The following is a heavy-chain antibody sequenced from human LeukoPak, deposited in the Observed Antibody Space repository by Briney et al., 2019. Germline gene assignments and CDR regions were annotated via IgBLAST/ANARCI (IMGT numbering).Heavy chain of an antibody. J-gene: IGHJ4*02. CDR2: INHSGST. V-gene: IGHV4-34*01. Sequence: PSETLSLTCAVYGGSFSGYYWSWIRQPPGKGLEWIGEINHSGSTNYNPSLKSRVTISVDTSKNQFSLKLSSVTAADTAVYYCARERAGRGGYFDYWGQGTLVTVSS. CDR3: ARERAGRGGYFDY. D-gene: IGHD6-19*01. CDR1: GGSFSGYY.